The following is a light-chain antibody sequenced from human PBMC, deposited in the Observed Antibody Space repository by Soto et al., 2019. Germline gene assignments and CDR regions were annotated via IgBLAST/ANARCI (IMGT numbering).Light chain of an antibody. CDR3: GSWASSMSHGV. CDR2: DDY. V-gene: IGLV1-51*01. Sequence: QSALTQPPSVSAAPGQDITISCSGSTSNIGDKHVSWYQQFPGKAPKVLIYDDYNRPSGIPERISGSKSGTSATLTITGLQTGDEADYYCGSWASSMSHGVFGGGTKLTVL. CDR1: TSNIGDKH. J-gene: IGLJ3*02.